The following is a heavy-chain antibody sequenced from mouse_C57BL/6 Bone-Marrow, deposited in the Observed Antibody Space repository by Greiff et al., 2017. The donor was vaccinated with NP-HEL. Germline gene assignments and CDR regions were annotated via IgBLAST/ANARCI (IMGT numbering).Heavy chain of an antibody. CDR1: GYTFTNYY. J-gene: IGHJ3*01. Sequence: VQLQQSGAELVRPGASVKLSCKASGYTFTNYYINWVKQRPGQGLEWIARIYPGSGNTNYNEKFKGKATLTAEKSSSTAYMQLSSLTSEDTAVYVCAKWAYWGQGTLVTVSA. CDR2: IYPGSGNT. CDR3: AKWAY. V-gene: IGHV1-76*01.